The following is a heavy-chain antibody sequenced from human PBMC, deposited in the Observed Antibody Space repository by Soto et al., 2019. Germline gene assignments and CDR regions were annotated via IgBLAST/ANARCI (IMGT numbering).Heavy chain of an antibody. D-gene: IGHD4-17*01. V-gene: IGHV4-61*01. J-gene: IGHJ4*02. CDR3: ARVEDYGDYFDY. CDR2: IYYSGTT. Sequence: QVQLQESGPGLVKPSETLSLTCTVSGGSVRSGSYYWSWIRQPPGKGLEWIGYIYYSGTTNYNPYLQSRVTISVDTSKNQFSLKLSSVTAADTAVYYCARVEDYGDYFDYWGQGTLVTVSS. CDR1: GGSVRSGSYY.